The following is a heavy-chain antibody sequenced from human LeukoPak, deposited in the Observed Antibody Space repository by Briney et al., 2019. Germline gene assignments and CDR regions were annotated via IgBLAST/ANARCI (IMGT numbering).Heavy chain of an antibody. CDR1: GYTFTGYY. D-gene: IGHD2-21*02. CDR3: ARTIIVVVTAKHYGMDV. CDR2: INPNSGGT. Sequence: ASVKVSCKASGYTFTGYYMHWVRQAPGQGLEWMGWINPNSGGTNYAQKFQGRVAMTRDTSISTAYMELSSLRSEDTAVYYCARTIIVVVTAKHYGMDVWGQGTTVTVSS. V-gene: IGHV1-2*02. J-gene: IGHJ6*02.